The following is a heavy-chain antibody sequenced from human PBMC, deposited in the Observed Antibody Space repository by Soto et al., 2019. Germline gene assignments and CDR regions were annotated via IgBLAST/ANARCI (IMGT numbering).Heavy chain of an antibody. CDR3: ARAEAYDILTGYYSYYYYYGMDV. Sequence: PSENLPVTCAVYGGSFSGYYWSWIRQPPGKGLEWIGEINHSGRTNYNQSLKSRVTISVDTSKNQFSLKLSSVTAADTAVYYCARAEAYDILTGYYSYYYYYGMDVWGQGKTVT. CDR1: GGSFSGYY. CDR2: INHSGRT. D-gene: IGHD3-9*01. J-gene: IGHJ6*02. V-gene: IGHV4-34*01.